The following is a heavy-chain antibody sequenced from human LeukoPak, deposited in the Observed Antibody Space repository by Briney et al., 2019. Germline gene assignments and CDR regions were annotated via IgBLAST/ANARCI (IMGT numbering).Heavy chain of an antibody. CDR1: GASISGWY. D-gene: IGHD1-1*01. CDR2: IYYSGST. V-gene: IGHV4-59*08. CDR3: ARAWNLPGHFDY. Sequence: SETLSLTCTVSGASISGWYWSWIRQPPGKGLEWIGYIYYSGSTNYNPSLKSRVTISVDTSKNQFSLKLSSVTAADTAVYYCARAWNLPGHFDYWGQGTLVTVSS. J-gene: IGHJ4*02.